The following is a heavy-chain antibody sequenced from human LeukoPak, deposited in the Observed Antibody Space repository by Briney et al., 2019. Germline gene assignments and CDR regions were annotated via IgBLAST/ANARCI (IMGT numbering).Heavy chain of an antibody. CDR1: GDSLGSGMYY. D-gene: IGHD2-21*02. Sequence: PSETLSLTCTVSGDSLGSGMYYWGWIRQAPGKGLTWIGSIYHSGSIFYNASFESRVAMSVDPSNNQFSLRLTSVTAADTAVYYCARLCQVTPCAKFKHWGQGFLVTVSS. V-gene: IGHV4-39*01. J-gene: IGHJ4*02. CDR3: ARLCQVTPCAKFKH. CDR2: IYHSGSI.